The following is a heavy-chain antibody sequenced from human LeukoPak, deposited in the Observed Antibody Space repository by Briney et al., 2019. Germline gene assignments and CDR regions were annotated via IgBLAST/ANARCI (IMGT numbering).Heavy chain of an antibody. CDR1: GFTFSSYA. Sequence: PGGSLRLSCSASGFTFSSYAMHWVRQAPGKGLEYVSAISSNGDSTYYADSVKGRFTISRDNSKNTLYLQMSSLRAEDTAVYYCVSVAARRRVDPDYWGQGTLVTVSS. CDR3: VSVAARRRVDPDY. D-gene: IGHD6-6*01. V-gene: IGHV3-64D*09. J-gene: IGHJ4*02. CDR2: ISSNGDST.